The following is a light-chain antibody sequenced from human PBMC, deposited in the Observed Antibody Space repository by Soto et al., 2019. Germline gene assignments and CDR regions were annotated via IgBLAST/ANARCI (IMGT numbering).Light chain of an antibody. CDR1: QTINRW. J-gene: IGKJ1*01. CDR2: KAS. CDR3: QHWS. Sequence: IRMTQSPSSLSASVGDRVTITCRASQTINRWLAWYQQKPGEVPKLLIYKASVLESGVPSRFSGSGSGTEFTLTISRLQPEDVATYYCQHWSFGQGTKVDIK. V-gene: IGKV1-5*03.